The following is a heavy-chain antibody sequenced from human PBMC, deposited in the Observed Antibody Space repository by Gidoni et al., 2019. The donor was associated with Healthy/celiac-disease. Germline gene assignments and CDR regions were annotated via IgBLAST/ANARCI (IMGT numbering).Heavy chain of an antibody. Sequence: IGWVRQMPGKGLEWMGIISPGDSDTRYSPFFQGQVTISADKSISTAYLQWSSLKASDTAMYYCARHLNYDILTGYPAPSDHDAFDIWGQGTMVTVSS. V-gene: IGHV5-51*01. D-gene: IGHD3-9*01. CDR3: ARHLNYDILTGYPAPSDHDAFDI. J-gene: IGHJ3*02. CDR2: ISPGDSDT.